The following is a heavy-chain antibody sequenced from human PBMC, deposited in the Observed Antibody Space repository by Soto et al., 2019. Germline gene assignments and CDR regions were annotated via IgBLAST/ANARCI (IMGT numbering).Heavy chain of an antibody. V-gene: IGHV4-34*01. D-gene: IGHD3-3*01. CDR1: GGSFSGYY. Sequence: QVQLQQWGAGLLKPSETLSLTCAVYGGSFSGYYWSWIRQPPGKGLEWIGEINHSGSTNYNPSLKSRVTISVDTSKNQFSLKLSSVTAADTAVYYCARGHASYYDFWSGYYTGWFDPWGQGTLVTVSS. J-gene: IGHJ5*02. CDR3: ARGHASYYDFWSGYYTGWFDP. CDR2: INHSGST.